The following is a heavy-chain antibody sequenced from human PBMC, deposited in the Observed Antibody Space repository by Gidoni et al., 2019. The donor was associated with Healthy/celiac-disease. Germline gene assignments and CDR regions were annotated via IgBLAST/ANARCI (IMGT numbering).Heavy chain of an antibody. Sequence: HVQLQQWGAGLLKPSETLSLTCAVYGGSFRGYYWSWIRQPPGKWLEWIGVMNHSGSTNDNPSIKSLVTISVDTSKNRFSLKMSSVTDADTAVYYCARGREWLRAYQTKVFDYWGQGTLVTVSS. CDR1: GGSFRGYY. V-gene: IGHV4-34*01. CDR3: ARGREWLRAYQTKVFDY. J-gene: IGHJ4*02. D-gene: IGHD5-12*01. CDR2: MNHSGST.